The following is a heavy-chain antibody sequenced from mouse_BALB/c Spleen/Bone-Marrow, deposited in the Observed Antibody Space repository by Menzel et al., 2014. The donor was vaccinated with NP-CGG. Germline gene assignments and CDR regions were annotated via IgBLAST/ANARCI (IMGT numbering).Heavy chain of an antibody. J-gene: IGHJ3*01. V-gene: IGHV14-3*02. CDR1: GFNIKDTY. Sequence: EVQLQQSGAEFVKPGASVKLSCTASGFNIKDTYMHWVKQRPEQGLEWIGRIDPANGNTKYDPKFQGKATIKADTSSNSAYLQLSSLTAEDTAVYCCARNGNYCAWFAYWGQGTLVTVSA. CDR2: IDPANGNT. D-gene: IGHD2-1*01. CDR3: ARNGNYCAWFAY.